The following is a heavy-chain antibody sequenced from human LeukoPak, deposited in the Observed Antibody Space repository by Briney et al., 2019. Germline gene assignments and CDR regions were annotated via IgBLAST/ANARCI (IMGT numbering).Heavy chain of an antibody. Sequence: GGSLRLSCVASGFTFEKYVMNWVRQAPGRGLEWLATIYGSGVSISYADSVKGRFTISRDNSNNTLYLQMNSLRAEDTAMYFCAKDLGWELPAEAYWGQGVLVTVSS. V-gene: IGHV3-23*01. D-gene: IGHD1-26*01. CDR2: IYGSGVSI. J-gene: IGHJ4*02. CDR3: AKDLGWELPAEAY. CDR1: GFTFEKYV.